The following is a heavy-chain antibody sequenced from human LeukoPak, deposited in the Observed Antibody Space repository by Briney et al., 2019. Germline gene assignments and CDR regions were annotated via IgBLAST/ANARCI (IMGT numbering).Heavy chain of an antibody. D-gene: IGHD6-19*01. CDR1: GYSISSGYN. V-gene: IGHV4-38-2*02. CDR3: ARGRYLVY. CDR2: IYHSGST. J-gene: IGHJ4*02. Sequence: PPETLSLTCTVSGYSISSGYNWDWIRQPPGKGLEWIGSIYHSGSTYYNPSLKSRVTISVDTSKNQFSLKLSSVTAADTAVYYCARGRYLVYWGQGTLVTVSS.